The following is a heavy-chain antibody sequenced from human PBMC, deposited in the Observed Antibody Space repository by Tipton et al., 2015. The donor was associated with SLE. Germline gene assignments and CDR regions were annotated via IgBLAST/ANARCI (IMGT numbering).Heavy chain of an antibody. CDR2: IHASGYT. Sequence: TLSLTCTVSDVSISNNDYYWTWIRQPAGKALEWIGHIHASGYTNYHPSLKSRVAMSLDTSENQFSLRLTSVTAADTATYFCARDQNYLDVWGKGTTVTVSS. V-gene: IGHV4-61*09. CDR3: ARDQNYLDV. CDR1: DVSISNNDYY. J-gene: IGHJ6*03.